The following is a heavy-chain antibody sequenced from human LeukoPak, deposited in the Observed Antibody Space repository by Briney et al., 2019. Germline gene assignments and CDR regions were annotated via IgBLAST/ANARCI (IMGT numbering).Heavy chain of an antibody. CDR1: EFVFGAFP. Sequence: GGSLRLSCAASEFVFGAFPMSWIRQAAGKGLEWVSSINGDGDSTHYAGSVKGRFTISRDNSKNTLYLQMNSLRPEDTAVYYCGRLVGTLDYDFWSASWSVDVWGKGTTVTVSS. CDR3: GRLVGTLDYDFWSASWSVDV. J-gene: IGHJ6*04. D-gene: IGHD3-3*01. V-gene: IGHV3-23*01. CDR2: INGDGDST.